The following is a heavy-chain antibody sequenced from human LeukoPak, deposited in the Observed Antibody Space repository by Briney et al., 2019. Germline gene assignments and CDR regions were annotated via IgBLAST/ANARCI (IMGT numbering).Heavy chain of an antibody. V-gene: IGHV1-69*13. J-gene: IGHJ4*02. CDR2: VIPIFGTA. D-gene: IGHD1-26*01. CDR3: ARGASGSCLVNGIDY. Sequence: SVKVSCKASGGTFSSYAISWVRQAPGQGLEWMGGVIPIFGTANYAQKFQGRVTITADESTSTAYMELSSLRSEDTAVYYCARGASGSCLVNGIDYWGQGTLVTVSS. CDR1: GGTFSSYA.